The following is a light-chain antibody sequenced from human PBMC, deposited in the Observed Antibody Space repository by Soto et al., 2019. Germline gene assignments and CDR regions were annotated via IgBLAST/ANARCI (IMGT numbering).Light chain of an antibody. V-gene: IGLV1-44*01. CDR2: TDN. Sequence: QSVLTQPPSASGTPGQRVTISCSGDSSNIGPNTVDWYQQLPGAAPKLLIYTDNQRPSGVPDRFSGSKSCTSASLAISGLQSEDEAHYHCTTWDDSLNCPVFGGGTKLTVL. J-gene: IGLJ2*01. CDR1: SSNIGPNT. CDR3: TTWDDSLNCPV.